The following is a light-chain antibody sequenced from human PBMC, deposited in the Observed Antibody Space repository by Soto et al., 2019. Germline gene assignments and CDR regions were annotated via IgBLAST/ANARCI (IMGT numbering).Light chain of an antibody. CDR1: SSDVGGYNY. V-gene: IGLV2-14*03. Sequence: QSALTQPASVSGSPGQSITISCTGTSSDVGGYNYVSWYQHHPGKAPKLMIYDVSNRPSGVSNHFSGSKSGNTTYLTISGLQPEDEADYYCCSYTTSNTRQIVFGTGTKVTVL. J-gene: IGLJ1*01. CDR2: DVS. CDR3: CSYTTSNTRQIV.